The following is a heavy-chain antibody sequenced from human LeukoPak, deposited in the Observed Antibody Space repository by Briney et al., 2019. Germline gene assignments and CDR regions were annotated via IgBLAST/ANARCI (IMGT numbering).Heavy chain of an antibody. CDR2: IYTSGST. D-gene: IGHD3-22*01. V-gene: IGHV4-61*02. J-gene: IGHJ4*02. CDR3: ASSYMDSSGYYSYYFDY. CDR1: GGSISSGSYY. Sequence: PSQTLSLTCTVSGGSISSGSYYWSWIRQPAGKGLEWIGRIYTSGSTNYNPSLKSRVTISVDTSKNQFSLKLSSVTAADTAVYYCASSYMDSSGYYSYYFDYWGQGTLVTVSS.